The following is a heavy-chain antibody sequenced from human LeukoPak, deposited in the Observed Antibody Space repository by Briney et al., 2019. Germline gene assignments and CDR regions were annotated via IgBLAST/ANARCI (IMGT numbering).Heavy chain of an antibody. Sequence: GRSLRLSCAASGFNFGIYGMHWVRQAPGKGLEWVAVMWDDGTNENYVDSVKGRFTISRDHSEDTLYLQMNSLKTEDTAVYYCILASAGPAYWGQGALVTVSS. CDR1: GFNFGIYG. V-gene: IGHV3-33*01. CDR3: ILASAGPAY. J-gene: IGHJ4*02. CDR2: MWDDGTNE. D-gene: IGHD6-13*01.